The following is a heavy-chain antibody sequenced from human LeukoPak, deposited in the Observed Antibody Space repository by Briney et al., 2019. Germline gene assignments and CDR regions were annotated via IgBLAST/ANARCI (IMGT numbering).Heavy chain of an antibody. D-gene: IGHD1-7*01. CDR3: AWGITGTTRLHY. CDR2: MNPNSGNT. V-gene: IGHV1-8*01. CDR1: GYTFTSYD. J-gene: IGHJ2*01. Sequence: VASVKVSCKASGYTFTSYDINWVRQGTGLGLEWMGWMNPNSGNTGYAQKFQGRVTMTRNTSISTAYMELSSLGSEDTAVYYCAWGITGTTRLHYWGRGTLVTVSS.